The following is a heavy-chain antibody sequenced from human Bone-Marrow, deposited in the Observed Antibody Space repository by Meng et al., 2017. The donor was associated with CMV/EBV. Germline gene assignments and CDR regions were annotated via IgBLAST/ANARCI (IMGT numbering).Heavy chain of an antibody. D-gene: IGHD3-22*01. J-gene: IGHJ4*02. V-gene: IGHV1-69*05. CDR3: ARASMIVVVLDFDY. CDR1: GGTFSSYA. CDR2: IIPIFGTA. Sequence: SVKVSCKASGGTFSSYAISWVRQAPGQGLEWMGGIIPIFGTANYAQKFQGRVTMTRDTSISTAYMELRSLTSDDTAVYYCARASMIVVVLDFDYWGQGTLVTVSS.